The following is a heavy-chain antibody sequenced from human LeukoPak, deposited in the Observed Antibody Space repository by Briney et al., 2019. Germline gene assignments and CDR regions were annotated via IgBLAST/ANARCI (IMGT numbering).Heavy chain of an antibody. CDR1: GFTFSSYW. Sequence: PGGSLRLSCAASGFTFSSYWMHWVRQAPGKGLVWVSCINSDGSSTSYADSVKGRFTISRDNAKNTLYLQMNSLRAEDTAVYYCARKPIYYYGMDVWGQGTTVTVSS. CDR2: INSDGSST. V-gene: IGHV3-74*01. CDR3: ARKPIYYYGMDV. J-gene: IGHJ6*02.